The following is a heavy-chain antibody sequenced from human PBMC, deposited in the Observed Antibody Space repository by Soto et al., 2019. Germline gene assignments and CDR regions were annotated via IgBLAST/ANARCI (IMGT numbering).Heavy chain of an antibody. Sequence: GGSLRLSCEASGFSFSSFAMNWVRQAPGRGLEWVSYISDDGASIYYADSLKGRFTISRDNAKNSLSLQMNNLRAEDTAVYYCGKERRGRGWFVCNYWGQGIVVTVS. J-gene: IGHJ4*02. V-gene: IGHV3-48*03. CDR3: GKERRGRGWFVCNY. CDR1: GFSFSSFA. CDR2: ISDDGASI. D-gene: IGHD6-19*01.